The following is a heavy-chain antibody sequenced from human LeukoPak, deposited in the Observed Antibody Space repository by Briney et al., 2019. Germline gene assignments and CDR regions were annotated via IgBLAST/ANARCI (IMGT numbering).Heavy chain of an antibody. J-gene: IGHJ4*02. Sequence: GGSLRLSCAASGFTFSDCYMSWIRQAPGKGLEWVSYISSSGSTIYYADSVKGRFTISRDNAKNSLYLQMNSLRAEDTAVYYCARDLYYYGSGSYPFDYWGQGTLVTVSS. V-gene: IGHV3-11*01. CDR2: ISSSGSTI. D-gene: IGHD3-10*01. CDR3: ARDLYYYGSGSYPFDY. CDR1: GFTFSDCY.